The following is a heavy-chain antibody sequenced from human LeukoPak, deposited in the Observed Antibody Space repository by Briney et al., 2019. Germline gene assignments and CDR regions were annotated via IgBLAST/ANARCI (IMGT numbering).Heavy chain of an antibody. CDR2: IRAFNGKT. Sequence: ASVKVSCKSSGYTFTTYGITWVRQAPGQGLEWMGWIRAFNGKTNYAQKLQGRVTMSTDTPTSTAYMDLRSLRSDDTAVYYCARLTDYYDSSGYSFDYWGQGTLVTVSS. V-gene: IGHV1-18*01. D-gene: IGHD3-22*01. CDR3: ARLTDYYDSSGYSFDY. CDR1: GYTFTTYG. J-gene: IGHJ4*02.